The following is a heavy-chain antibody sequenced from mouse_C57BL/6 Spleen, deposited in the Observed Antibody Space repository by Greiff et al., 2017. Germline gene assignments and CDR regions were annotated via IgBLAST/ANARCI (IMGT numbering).Heavy chain of an antibody. V-gene: IGHV1-19*01. Sequence: VQLKQSGPVLVKPGASVKMSCKASGYTFTDYYMNWVKQSHGKSLEWIGVINPYNGGTSYNQKFKGKATLTVDKSSSTAYMELNSLTSEDSAVYYCARENDGYYYFDYWGQGTTLTVSS. CDR1: GYTFTDYY. CDR3: ARENDGYYYFDY. J-gene: IGHJ2*01. CDR2: INPYNGGT. D-gene: IGHD2-3*01.